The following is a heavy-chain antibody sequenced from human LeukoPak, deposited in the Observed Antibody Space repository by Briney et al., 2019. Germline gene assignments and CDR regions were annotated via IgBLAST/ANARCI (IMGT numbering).Heavy chain of an antibody. J-gene: IGHJ6*04. CDR1: GFTFSDYY. D-gene: IGHD3-10*02. CDR2: ISSSGSTI. CDR3: AELGITMIGGV. Sequence: GRSLRLSCVASGFTFSDYYMSWVRQAPGKGLEWVSYISSSGSTIYYADSVKGRFTISRDSAKNSLYLQMNSLRAEDTAVYYCAELGITMIGGVWGKGTTVTISS. V-gene: IGHV3-11*04.